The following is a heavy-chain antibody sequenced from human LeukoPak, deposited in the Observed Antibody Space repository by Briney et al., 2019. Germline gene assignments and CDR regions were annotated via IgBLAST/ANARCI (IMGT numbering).Heavy chain of an antibody. J-gene: IGHJ4*02. D-gene: IGHD5-18*01. Sequence: GGSLRLSCAASGFTFSSYWMSWVGQAPGKGLEWVANIKQGGSEKSYVDSVKGRFTIYRDNAKNSLYLQMNSLRAEDTAVYYCARDSQTVDTAMVTFDYWGQGTLVTVPS. CDR3: ARDSQTVDTAMVTFDY. V-gene: IGHV3-7*01. CDR2: IKQGGSEK. CDR1: GFTFSSYW.